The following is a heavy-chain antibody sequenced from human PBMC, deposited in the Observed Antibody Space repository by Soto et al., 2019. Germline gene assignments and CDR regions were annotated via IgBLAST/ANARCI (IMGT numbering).Heavy chain of an antibody. J-gene: IGHJ4*02. CDR1: GFTFSSYG. CDR2: ISYDGSNK. V-gene: IGHV3-30*18. CDR3: AKLYPAGTETYLGGFDY. D-gene: IGHD7-27*01. Sequence: GSLRLSCAASGFTFSSYGMHWVRQAPGRGLEWVALISYDGSNKYYEDSVKGRFTISRDNSKNTLYLQMNSLRAEDTAVYYCAKLYPAGTETYLGGFDYWGQGALVTVSS.